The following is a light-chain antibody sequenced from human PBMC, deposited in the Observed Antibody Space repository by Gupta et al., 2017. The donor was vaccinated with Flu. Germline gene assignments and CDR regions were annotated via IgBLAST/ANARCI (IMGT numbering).Light chain of an antibody. Sequence: LSWVQHRPEIPPRLLIYATSTLQSGVPGRFSGSGSGTEFTLTITSLLPEDIGTYYCQKYDRVPLTFGGGTKVELK. J-gene: IGKJ4*01. CDR2: ATS. V-gene: IGKV1-27*01. CDR3: QKYDRVPLT.